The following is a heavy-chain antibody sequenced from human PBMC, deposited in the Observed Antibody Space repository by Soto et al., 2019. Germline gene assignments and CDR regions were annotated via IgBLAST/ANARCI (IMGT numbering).Heavy chain of an antibody. J-gene: IGHJ1*01. D-gene: IGHD6-13*01. CDR3: AKVGSWYSRHTYGCQH. V-gene: IGHV3-23*01. CDR2: ISGSGGST. Sequence: VGSLRLSCAASGFTVSSNAMSWVRQASGKGLEWVSAISGSGGSTYYADSVKGRFTISRDNSKNTLYLQMNSLRAEDTAVYYCAKVGSWYSRHTYGCQHWGQGT. CDR1: GFTVSSNA.